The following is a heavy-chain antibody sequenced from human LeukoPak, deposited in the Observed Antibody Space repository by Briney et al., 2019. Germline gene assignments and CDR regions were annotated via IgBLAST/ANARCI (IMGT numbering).Heavy chain of an antibody. CDR2: IKSKTDGGTT. CDR3: TGQRSGWHYDY. V-gene: IGHV3-15*01. CDR1: GFTFSNAW. Sequence: GGSLRLSCAASGFTFSNAWMSWVRQAPGKGLEWVSRIKSKTDGGTTDYAAPVKGRFTISRDHSKNTLYLQMNSLKTEDTAVYYCTGQRSGWHYDYWGQGTLVTVSS. J-gene: IGHJ4*02. D-gene: IGHD6-19*01.